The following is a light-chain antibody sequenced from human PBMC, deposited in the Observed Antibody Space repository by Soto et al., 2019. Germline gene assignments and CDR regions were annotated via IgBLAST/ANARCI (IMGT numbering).Light chain of an antibody. CDR1: SSNIGAGYD. Sequence: QSVLTQPPSVSGAPGQRVTISCSGRSSNIGAGYDVHWYQQLPGTAPKLLISGDNNRPSGVPDRFSGSKSGTSASLTITGLQDEDEADYYCQSYDSSLSGSRVVFGGGTKLTVL. V-gene: IGLV1-40*01. CDR2: GDN. J-gene: IGLJ2*01. CDR3: QSYDSSLSGSRVV.